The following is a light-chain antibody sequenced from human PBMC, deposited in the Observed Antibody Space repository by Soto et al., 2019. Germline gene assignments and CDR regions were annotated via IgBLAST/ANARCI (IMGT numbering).Light chain of an antibody. Sequence: QSALTQPASVSGSPGQSITISCTGTRREVGSYNLVSWYQQHPGKAPKLMIYEVSKRPSGVYNGFSGSKSGNTASLTISGLQAEDEADYYCCSYAGSSTWVFGGGTKVTVL. V-gene: IGLV2-23*02. CDR1: RREVGSYNL. CDR3: CSYAGSSTWV. J-gene: IGLJ3*02. CDR2: EVS.